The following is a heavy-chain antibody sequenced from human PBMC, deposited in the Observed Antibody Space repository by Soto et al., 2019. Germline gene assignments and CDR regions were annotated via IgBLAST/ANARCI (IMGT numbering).Heavy chain of an antibody. CDR1: GYAFTTYG. J-gene: IGHJ4*02. CDR3: ARGRYGDY. CDR2: ISAHNGNT. Sequence: QVHLVQSGAEVKKPGASVKVSCKGSGYAFTTYGITWVRQAPGQGLEWMGWISAHNGNTNYAQKLPSRVTVTRDTSTSTAYMELRSLRSDDTAVYYCARGRYGDYWGQGALVTVSS. V-gene: IGHV1-18*01. D-gene: IGHD1-1*01.